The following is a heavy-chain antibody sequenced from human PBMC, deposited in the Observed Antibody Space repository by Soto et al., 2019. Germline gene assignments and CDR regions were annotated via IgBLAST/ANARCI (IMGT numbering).Heavy chain of an antibody. CDR3: ARGSPTAYAFDI. V-gene: IGHV3-30-3*01. D-gene: IGHD1-1*01. J-gene: IGHJ3*02. CDR2: ISYDGSNK. Sequence: LRLSCAASGFTFSSYAMHWVRQAPGKGLEWVAVISYDGSNKYHADSVKGRFTISRDNSKNTLYLQMNSLRAEDTAVYYCARGSPTAYAFDIWGQGTMVTVSS. CDR1: GFTFSSYA.